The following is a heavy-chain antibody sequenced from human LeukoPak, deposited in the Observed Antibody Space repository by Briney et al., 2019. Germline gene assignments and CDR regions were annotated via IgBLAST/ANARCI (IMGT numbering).Heavy chain of an antibody. CDR3: AREELRLGELSTPGY. J-gene: IGHJ4*02. D-gene: IGHD3-16*02. CDR2: ISYDGSNK. CDR1: GFTFSSYA. V-gene: IGHV3-30-3*01. Sequence: GGSLRLSCAASGFTFSSYAMHWVRQAPGKGLEWVAVISYDGSNKYYADSVKGRFTISRDNSKNTLYLQMNSLRAEDTAVYYCAREELRLGELSTPGYWGQGTLVTVSS.